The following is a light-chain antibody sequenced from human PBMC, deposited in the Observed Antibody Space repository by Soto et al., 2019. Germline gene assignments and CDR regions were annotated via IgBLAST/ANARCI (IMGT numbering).Light chain of an antibody. CDR1: PGDIASGY. CDR3: HSHDNTNQV. V-gene: IGLV6-57*03. J-gene: IGLJ1*01. CDR2: EDN. Sequence: NFMLTQPHSVSESPGKTITISCTRTPGDIASGYVQWYQQRPGSAPITVIYEDNQPPSGVPDRFSGSIDSSSNSASLTISGLKTEDEADYYCHSHDNTNQVFGTGTKLTVL.